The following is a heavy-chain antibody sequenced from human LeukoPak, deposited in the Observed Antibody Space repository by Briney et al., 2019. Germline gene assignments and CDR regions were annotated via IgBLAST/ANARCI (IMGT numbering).Heavy chain of an antibody. D-gene: IGHD2-2*01. CDR1: GFTFSSYA. J-gene: IGHJ4*02. CDR2: IKQDESER. CDR3: ARAMDSSSSRYQAFEY. Sequence: GGSLRLSCAASGFTFSSYAMSWVRQAPGKGLEWVASIKQDESERYYVDSVKGRFTISRDSAKDSLYLQMNNLRAEDTAVYYCARAMDSSSSRYQAFEYWGQGTPVTVSS. V-gene: IGHV3-7*01.